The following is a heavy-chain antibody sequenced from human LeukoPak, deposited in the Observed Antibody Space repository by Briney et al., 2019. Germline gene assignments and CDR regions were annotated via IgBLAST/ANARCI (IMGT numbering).Heavy chain of an antibody. CDR2: ISYDGSNK. J-gene: IGHJ4*02. CDR1: GFTFSSYA. V-gene: IGHV3-30-3*01. D-gene: IGHD3-22*01. CDR3: ARVNDDSSGYYFDY. Sequence: GGSLGLSCSASGFTFSSYAMHWVRQAPGKGLEWVAVISYDGSNKYYADSVKGRFTISRDSFKNTLYLQMNSLRAVDTAVYYCARVNDDSSGYYFDYWGQGTLVTVSS.